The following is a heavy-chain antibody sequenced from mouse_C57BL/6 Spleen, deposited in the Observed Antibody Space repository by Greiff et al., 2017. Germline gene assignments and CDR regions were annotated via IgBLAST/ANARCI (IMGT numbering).Heavy chain of an antibody. CDR1: GYTFTSYD. J-gene: IGHJ1*03. Sequence: QVQLQQPGAELVKPGASVKLSCKASGYTFTSYDINWVKQRPGQGLEWIGWIYPRDGSTKYNEKFKGKATLTVDTSSSTAYMELHSLTSEDSAVYVGARDTTVVADWYFDVWGTGTTVTVSS. CDR2: IYPRDGST. CDR3: ARDTTVVADWYFDV. D-gene: IGHD1-1*01. V-gene: IGHV1-85*01.